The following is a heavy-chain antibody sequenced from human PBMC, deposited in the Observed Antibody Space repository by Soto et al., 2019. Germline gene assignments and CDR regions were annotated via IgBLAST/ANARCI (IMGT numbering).Heavy chain of an antibody. CDR3: AQLHASRFSGD. D-gene: IGHD3-10*01. CDR2: ISNSGGSR. Sequence: EVQLLESGGGLVQPGGSLRLSCAASGFTFSTYAMSWARQAPGKGLEGVSAISNSGGSRFYADSVKGRFTISRDNSMNTLYLQRNSLGAEDMAVYYCAQLHASRFSGDWGQGTLVTVSS. CDR1: GFTFSTYA. V-gene: IGHV3-23*01. J-gene: IGHJ4*02.